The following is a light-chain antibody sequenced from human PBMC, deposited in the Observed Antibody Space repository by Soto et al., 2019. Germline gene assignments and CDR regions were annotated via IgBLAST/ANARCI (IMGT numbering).Light chain of an antibody. CDR3: QQYGSLSYT. CDR2: DAS. Sequence: EIVLTQSPGTLSLSPGERATLSCRASQSVSSRSLAWYQQKRGQAPRLLIYDASRMAPGIPYRFSGSGSGTDFTLTIGRLEHEDFAGYHCQQYGSLSYTFGQGTKLEIK. CDR1: QSVSSRS. J-gene: IGKJ2*01. V-gene: IGKV3-20*01.